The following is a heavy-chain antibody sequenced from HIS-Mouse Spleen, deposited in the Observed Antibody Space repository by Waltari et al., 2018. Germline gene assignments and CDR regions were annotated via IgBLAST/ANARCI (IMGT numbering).Heavy chain of an antibody. CDR2: ISYSGST. CDR1: GGSISSSSYY. J-gene: IGHJ2*01. D-gene: IGHD6-13*01. CDR3: AREIPYSSSWYDWYFDL. V-gene: IGHV4-39*07. Sequence: QLQLQESGPGLVKPSETLSLTCTVSGGSISSSSYYWGWIRQPPGKGLGWVGSISYSGSTYYNPPVKSRVTISVDTSKNQFSLKLSSVTAADTAVYYCAREIPYSSSWYDWYFDLWGRGTLVTVSS.